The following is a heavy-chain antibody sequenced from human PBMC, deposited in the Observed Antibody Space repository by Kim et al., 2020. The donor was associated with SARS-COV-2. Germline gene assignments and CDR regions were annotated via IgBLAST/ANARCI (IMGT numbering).Heavy chain of an antibody. D-gene: IGHD1-26*01. V-gene: IGHV4-59*01. CDR3: AGASGSQKPSEAFDI. CDR1: GGSISSYY. CDR2: LYYTGST. J-gene: IGHJ3*02. Sequence: SETLSLTCTVSGGSISSYYWSWIRQPPGKGLEWIGYLYYTGSTNYNPSLKSRVTISVDTSNNQFSLKLSSVTAADTAVYYCAGASGSQKPSEAFDIWGQGTMVTVSS.